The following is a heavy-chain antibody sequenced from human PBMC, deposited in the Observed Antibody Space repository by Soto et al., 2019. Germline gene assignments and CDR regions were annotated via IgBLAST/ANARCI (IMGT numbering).Heavy chain of an antibody. CDR3: PRAASRDSSARAWFDP. J-gene: IGHJ5*02. Sequence: GGSLRLSCAASGFTFRSFTMNWVRQAPGKGLEWVSTISSNSAYIYYTDALRGRFTISRDNAKNSLHLQMNSLRAEDTAVYYCPRAASRDSSARAWFDPWGPGTLVTVSS. CDR2: ISSNSAYI. V-gene: IGHV3-21*01. D-gene: IGHD6-13*01. CDR1: GFTFRSFT.